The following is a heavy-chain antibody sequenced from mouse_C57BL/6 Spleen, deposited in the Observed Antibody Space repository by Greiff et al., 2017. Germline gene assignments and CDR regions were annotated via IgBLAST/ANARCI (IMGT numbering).Heavy chain of an antibody. V-gene: IGHV1-26*01. CDR1: GYTFTDYY. CDR2: INPNNGGT. CDR3: ARRDYGPFDY. D-gene: IGHD1-1*01. J-gene: IGHJ2*01. Sequence: EVKLQQSGPELVKPGASVKISCKASGYTFTDYYMNWVKQSHGKSLEWIGDINPNNGGTSYNQKFKGKATLTVDKSSSTAYMELRSLTSEDSAVYYCARRDYGPFDYWGQGTTLTVSS.